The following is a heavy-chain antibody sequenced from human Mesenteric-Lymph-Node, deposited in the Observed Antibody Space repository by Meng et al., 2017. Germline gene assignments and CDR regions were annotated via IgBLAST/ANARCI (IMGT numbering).Heavy chain of an antibody. J-gene: IGHJ4*02. D-gene: IGHD3-16*01. V-gene: IGHV3-21*01. CDR2: ISSSSSYI. CDR1: GFTFSSYS. CDR3: ARGSDYDYVWGSPGNCDY. Sequence: GGSLRLSCAASGFTFSSYSMNWARQAPGKGLEWVSSISSSSSYIYYADSVKGRFTISRDNAKNSLYLQMNSLRAEDTAVYYCARGSDYDYVWGSPGNCDYWGQGTLVTFSS.